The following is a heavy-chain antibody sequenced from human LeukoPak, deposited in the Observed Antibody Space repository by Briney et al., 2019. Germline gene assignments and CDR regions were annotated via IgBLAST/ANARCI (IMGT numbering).Heavy chain of an antibody. CDR1: GGSISSGGYS. CDR3: ARSTYYDFWSRYFDY. CDR2: IYYSGST. Sequence: SQTLSLTCTVSGGSISSGGYSWSWLRQHPGKGLEWIGYIYYSGSTYYNPSLKSRVTISVDTSKNQFSLKLSSVTAADTAVYYCARSTYYDFWSRYFDYWGQGTLVTVSS. V-gene: IGHV4-31*03. J-gene: IGHJ4*02. D-gene: IGHD3-3*01.